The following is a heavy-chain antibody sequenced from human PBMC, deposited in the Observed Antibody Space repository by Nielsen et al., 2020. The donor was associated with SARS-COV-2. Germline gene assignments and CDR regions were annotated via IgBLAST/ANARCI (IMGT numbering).Heavy chain of an antibody. J-gene: IGHJ4*02. D-gene: IGHD6-19*01. V-gene: IGHV3-23*01. Sequence: GASLQISCAASGFTFSSYAMSWVRQAPGKGLEWVSAISGSGGSTYYADSVKGRFTISRDNSKNTLCLQMNSLRAEDTAVYYCANIGGREQWLVRGPFDYWGQGTLVTVSS. CDR3: ANIGGREQWLVRGPFDY. CDR2: ISGSGGST. CDR1: GFTFSSYA.